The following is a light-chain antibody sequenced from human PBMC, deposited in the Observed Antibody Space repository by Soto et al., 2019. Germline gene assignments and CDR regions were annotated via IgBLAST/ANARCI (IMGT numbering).Light chain of an antibody. Sequence: EVVLTQSPATLSVSPGDRATLSCRAIQSVSSNYLAWYQQKSGQAPRLLIYGISSRATGIPDRFSGGGSGTDFTLTISRLEPEDFALYYCQQYGSSAPITFGQGTRLEIK. CDR1: QSVSSNY. CDR2: GIS. J-gene: IGKJ5*01. V-gene: IGKV3-20*01. CDR3: QQYGSSAPIT.